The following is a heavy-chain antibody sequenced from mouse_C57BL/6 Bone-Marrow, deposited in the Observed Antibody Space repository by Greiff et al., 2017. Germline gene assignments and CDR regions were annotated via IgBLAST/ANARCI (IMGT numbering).Heavy chain of an antibody. CDR2: IDPENGDT. V-gene: IGHV14-4*01. Sequence: EVQLQQSGAELVRPGASVKLSCPASGFNIKDDYMHWVKQRPEQGLEWIGWIDPENGDTEYASKFQGKATITADTSSNTAYLQLSSLTSEDTAVYYCTPTGYYFDYWGQGTTLTVPS. CDR3: TPTGYYFDY. J-gene: IGHJ2*01. CDR1: GFNIKDDY. D-gene: IGHD4-1*02.